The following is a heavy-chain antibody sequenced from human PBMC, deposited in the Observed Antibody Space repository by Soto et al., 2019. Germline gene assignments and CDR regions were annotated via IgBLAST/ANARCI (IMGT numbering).Heavy chain of an antibody. J-gene: IGHJ6*02. V-gene: IGHV3-23*01. CDR3: AKGGGLYYYDSSGYYYSYYYYGMDV. D-gene: IGHD3-22*01. CDR1: GFTFSSYA. Sequence: GGSLRLSCAASGFTFSSYATSWVRQAPRKGMERVSAISGSGGSTYYADSVKGRFTISRDNSKNTLYLQMNSLRAEDTAVYYCAKGGGLYYYDSSGYYYSYYYYGMDVWGQGTTVTVSS. CDR2: ISGSGGST.